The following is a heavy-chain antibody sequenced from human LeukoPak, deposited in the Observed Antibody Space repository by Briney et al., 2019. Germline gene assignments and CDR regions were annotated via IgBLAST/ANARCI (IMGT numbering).Heavy chain of an antibody. J-gene: IGHJ4*02. CDR1: GYTFTGYY. CDR3: ARDFEYNSATYYFDY. Sequence: ASVKVSCKASGYTFTGYYMHWVRQAPGQGLEWVGWINPNTGGTNYAQRFQGRVTTTGDTSISTAYMELSRLRSDDTAVYYCARDFEYNSATYYFDYWGQGTLVTVSS. V-gene: IGHV1-2*02. D-gene: IGHD6-6*01. CDR2: INPNTGGT.